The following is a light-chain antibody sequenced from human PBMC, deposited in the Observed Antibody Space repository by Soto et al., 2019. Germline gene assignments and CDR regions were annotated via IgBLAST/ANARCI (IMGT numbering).Light chain of an antibody. CDR2: GNS. J-gene: IGLJ3*02. V-gene: IGLV1-40*01. CDR1: SSNIGAGYD. Sequence: QSVLTQPPSVSGAPGQRVTISGTGSSSNIGAGYDVHWYQQLPGTAPKLLIYGNSNRPSGVPDRFSGPKSGTSASLAITGLQAEDGADYYCQSYDSSLSGLWVFGGGTQLTVL. CDR3: QSYDSSLSGLWV.